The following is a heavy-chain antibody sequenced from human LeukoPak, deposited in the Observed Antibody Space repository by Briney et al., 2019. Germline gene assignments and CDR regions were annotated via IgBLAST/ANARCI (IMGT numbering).Heavy chain of an antibody. V-gene: IGHV3-30*18. CDR2: ISYDGSNK. CDR3: AKDWET. J-gene: IGHJ5*02. CDR1: GFTLSSYG. Sequence: PGGSLRLSCAASGFTLSSYGMHWVRQAPGKGLEWVAVISYDGSNKYYADSVKGRFTISRDNSKNTLYLQMNSLRAEDTAVYYCAKDWETWGQGTLVTVSS. D-gene: IGHD1-26*01.